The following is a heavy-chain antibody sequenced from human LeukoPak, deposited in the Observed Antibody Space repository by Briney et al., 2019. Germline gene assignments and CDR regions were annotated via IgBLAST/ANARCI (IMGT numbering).Heavy chain of an antibody. CDR1: GFTFSSYW. D-gene: IGHD3-10*01. Sequence: PGGSLRLSCAASGFTFSSYWMYWVRQAPGKGLVWVSRINTDGSTTNYADSVKGRFTISRDNAKNSLYLQMNSLRAEDTAVYYCARRGYYYYGLDVWGQGTTVTVSS. V-gene: IGHV3-74*01. J-gene: IGHJ6*02. CDR2: INTDGSTT. CDR3: ARRGYYYYGLDV.